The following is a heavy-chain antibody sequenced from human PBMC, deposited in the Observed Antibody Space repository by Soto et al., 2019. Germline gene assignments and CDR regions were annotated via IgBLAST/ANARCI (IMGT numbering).Heavy chain of an antibody. J-gene: IGHJ5*02. CDR2: VSGGSGVT. CDR1: GFSFSTYG. V-gene: IGHV3-23*01. D-gene: IGHD1-1*01. CDR3: TRWNGYGDL. Sequence: EMQLLESGGGLVQPGGSLRLSCVVSGFSFSTYGVTWVRPAPGKGLEWVCGVSGGSGVTHYTDSVKGRFTISGDDSKNTVYLQMHSLRGEDTAVYYCTRWNGYGDLWGQGTLVTVSS.